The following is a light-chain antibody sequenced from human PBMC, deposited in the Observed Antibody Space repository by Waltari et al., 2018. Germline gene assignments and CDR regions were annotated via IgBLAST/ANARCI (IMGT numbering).Light chain of an antibody. J-gene: IGLJ1*01. CDR2: DDS. CDR1: NIGSKS. CDR3: QVWDSSSDHNYV. V-gene: IGLV3-21*02. Sequence: SYVLTQPPSVSVVPGQTARITCGGNNIGSKSVHWYQQEPGQAPVLVVYDDSDRPSGIPERFSGSNSGNTATRTISRVEAGDEADDYCQVWDSSSDHNYVFGTGTKVTVL.